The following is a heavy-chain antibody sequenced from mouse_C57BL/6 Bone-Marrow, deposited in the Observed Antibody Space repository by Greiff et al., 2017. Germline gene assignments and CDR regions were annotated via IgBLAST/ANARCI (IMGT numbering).Heavy chain of an antibody. J-gene: IGHJ3*01. CDR1: GYTFTTYP. D-gene: IGHD2-3*01. Sequence: VQLQQSGAELVKPGASVKMSCKASGYTFTTYPIEWMKQNHGKSLEWIGNFHPYNDDNKYNEKFKGKATLTVEKASSTVYLELSRLTSDDSSVYYCARGIDGYYPWFAYWGQGTLVTVSA. V-gene: IGHV1-47*01. CDR3: ARGIDGYYPWFAY. CDR2: FHPYNDDN.